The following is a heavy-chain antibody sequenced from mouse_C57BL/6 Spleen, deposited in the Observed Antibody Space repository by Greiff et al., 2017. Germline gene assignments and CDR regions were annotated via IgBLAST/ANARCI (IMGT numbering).Heavy chain of an antibody. Sequence: EVQVVESGEGLVKPGGSLKLSCAASGFTFSSYAMSWVRQTPEKRLEWVAYISSGGDYIYYADTVKGRFTISRDNARNTLYLQMSSLKSEDTAMYYCTRVVYYYGSYAMDNRGQRASVTVSS. CDR3: TRVVYYYGSYAMDN. CDR1: GFTFSSYA. CDR2: ISSGGDYI. J-gene: IGHJ4*01. V-gene: IGHV5-9-1*02. D-gene: IGHD1-1*01.